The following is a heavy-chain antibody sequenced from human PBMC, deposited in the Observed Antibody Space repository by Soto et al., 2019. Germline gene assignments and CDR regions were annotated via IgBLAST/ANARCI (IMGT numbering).Heavy chain of an antibody. D-gene: IGHD5-12*01. J-gene: IGHJ4*02. Sequence: QVQLQQWGAGLLKPSETLSLNCAVNGGSLSGYYWSWIRQPPGKGLEWIGEIKDGGRTNYSPSLKSRATISSDTSNSQFSLRLYSVTAADTGVYYCARGQEGVVATHWDQGTLVMVTS. V-gene: IGHV4-34*01. CDR2: IKDGGRT. CDR1: GGSLSGYY. CDR3: ARGQEGVVATH.